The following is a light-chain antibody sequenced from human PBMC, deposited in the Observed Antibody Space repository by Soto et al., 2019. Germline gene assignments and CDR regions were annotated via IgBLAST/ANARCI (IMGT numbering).Light chain of an antibody. J-gene: IGKJ1*01. CDR3: QQYNNWPWT. CDR2: GAF. CDR1: QSVNSN. Sequence: EIVMTRSPATLSVSPGERATLSCRASQSVNSNLLWYQQKPGQAPRLLTYGAFTRATGIPARFSGSGSGTEFALTISSLQSEDFAVYYCQQYNNWPWTFGQGTKV. V-gene: IGKV3-15*01.